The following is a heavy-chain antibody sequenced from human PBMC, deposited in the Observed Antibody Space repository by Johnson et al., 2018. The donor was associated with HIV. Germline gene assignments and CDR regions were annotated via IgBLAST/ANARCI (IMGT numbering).Heavy chain of an antibody. CDR3: ARDFVGNSRVAFDI. CDR1: GFTFDDYG. Sequence: VQLVESGGGLVKPGGSLRLSCAASGFTFDDYGMSWVRQAPGKGLEWVSGINWNGGSTGYADSVKGRFTISRDNAKNSLYLQMNSLRAEDTALYYCARDFVGNSRVAFDIWGQGTMVTVSS. D-gene: IGHD2/OR15-2a*01. J-gene: IGHJ3*02. CDR2: INWNGGST. V-gene: IGHV3-20*04.